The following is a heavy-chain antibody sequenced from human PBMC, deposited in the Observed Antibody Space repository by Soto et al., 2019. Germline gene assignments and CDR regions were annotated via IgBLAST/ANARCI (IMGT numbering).Heavy chain of an antibody. V-gene: IGHV6-1*01. D-gene: IGHD2-15*01. CDR2: TYYRSKWYN. CDR1: ADSVSSNLAA. J-gene: IGHJ6*03. CDR3: ARVYSIDYYYYYMDV. Sequence: SQTLSLTCSTPADSVSSNLAAWNWIRQSPSRGLEWLGRTYYRSKWYNDYAVSVKSRITIISDTSKNQFSLQLNSVTPEDTAVYYCARVYSIDYYYYYMDVWGKGTTVTVSS.